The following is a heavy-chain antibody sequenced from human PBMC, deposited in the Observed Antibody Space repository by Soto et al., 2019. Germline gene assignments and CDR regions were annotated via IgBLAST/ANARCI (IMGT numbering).Heavy chain of an antibody. CDR1: GFSFRTSG. V-gene: IGHV3-33*01. CDR3: ARGLPTVAGGAFEM. J-gene: IGHJ3*02. D-gene: IGHD2-15*01. Sequence: QVHLVESGGGVVQPGRSLTLSCAASGFSFRTSGMHWVRQAPGKGLEWVTGMWYDGHVEGYLDSVKGRFTISRDNSNSLMSLQMSNLRVDAPAVYYCARGLPTVAGGAFEMWGHGTMVTVSS. CDR2: MWYDGHVE.